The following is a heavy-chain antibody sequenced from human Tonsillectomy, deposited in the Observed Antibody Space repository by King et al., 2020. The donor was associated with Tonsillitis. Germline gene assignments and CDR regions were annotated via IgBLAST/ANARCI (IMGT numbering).Heavy chain of an antibody. D-gene: IGHD4-17*01. CDR1: GFTFSSYA. Sequence: VKLVESGGGVVQPGRSLRLSCAASGFTFSSYAMHWVRQAPGKGLEWVAVISYDGSNKYYADSVKGRFTISRDNSKNTLYLQMNSLSAEDTAVYYCAGGLYGDYAEGAFDIWGQGTTVTVSS. CDR3: AGGLYGDYAEGAFDI. V-gene: IGHV3-30-3*01. J-gene: IGHJ3*02. CDR2: ISYDGSNK.